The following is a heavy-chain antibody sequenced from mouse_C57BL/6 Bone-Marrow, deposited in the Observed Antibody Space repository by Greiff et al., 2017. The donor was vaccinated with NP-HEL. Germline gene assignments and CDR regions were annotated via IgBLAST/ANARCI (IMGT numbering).Heavy chain of an antibody. CDR2: INPNNGGT. Sequence: VQLQQSGPELVKPGASVKISCKASGYTFTDYYMNWVKQSHGKSLEWIGDINPNNGGTSYNQKVQGKATLTVDKSSSTAYMELRSLTSEDSAVYYCARSMGRYFDYWGQGTTLTVSS. CDR3: ARSMGRYFDY. CDR1: GYTFTDYY. D-gene: IGHD4-1*01. J-gene: IGHJ2*01. V-gene: IGHV1-26*01.